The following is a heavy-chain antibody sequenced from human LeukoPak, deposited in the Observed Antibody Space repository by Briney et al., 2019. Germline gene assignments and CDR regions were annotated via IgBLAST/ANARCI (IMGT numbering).Heavy chain of an antibody. CDR3: ARSHGDILTGYPSYYYYGMDV. V-gene: IGHV1-69*04. J-gene: IGHJ6*02. CDR1: GGTFSSYA. CDR2: IIPILGIA. D-gene: IGHD3-9*01. Sequence: ASVKVSCKASGGTFSSYAISWVRQAPGQGLEWMGRIIPILGIANYAQKFQGRVTITADKSTSTAYMELSSLRSEDTAVYYCARSHGDILTGYPSYYYYGMDVWGQGTTVTVSS.